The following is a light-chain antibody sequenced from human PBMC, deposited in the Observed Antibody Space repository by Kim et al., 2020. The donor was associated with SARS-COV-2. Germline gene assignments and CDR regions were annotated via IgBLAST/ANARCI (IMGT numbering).Light chain of an antibody. CDR3: CSYAGTFIWV. CDR2: DVN. Sequence: GQSVTISCTGTTSDVGGYNYVSWYQHYPGKAPKLVIYDVNKRPSGVPNRFSGSKSGNTASLTISGLQAEDEADFYCCSYAGTFIWVFGGGTQLTVL. V-gene: IGLV2-11*01. CDR1: TSDVGGYNY. J-gene: IGLJ3*02.